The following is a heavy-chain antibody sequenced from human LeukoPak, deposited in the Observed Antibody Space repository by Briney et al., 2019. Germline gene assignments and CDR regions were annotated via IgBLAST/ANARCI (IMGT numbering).Heavy chain of an antibody. CDR2: ISSSSSTI. J-gene: IGHJ5*02. Sequence: PGGSLRLSCAASGFTFSSYSMNWVRQAPGKGLEWVSYISSSSSTIYYADSVKGRFTISRDNAKNSLYLQMNSLRAEDTAVYYCASEYSSGYNWFDPWGQGTLVTVSS. CDR1: GFTFSSYS. V-gene: IGHV3-48*04. D-gene: IGHD6-19*01. CDR3: ASEYSSGYNWFDP.